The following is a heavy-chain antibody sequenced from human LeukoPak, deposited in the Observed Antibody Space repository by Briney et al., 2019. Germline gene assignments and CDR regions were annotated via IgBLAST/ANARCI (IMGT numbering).Heavy chain of an antibody. D-gene: IGHD3-22*01. Sequence: PGGSLRLSCAASGFTFSIYAMTWVRQASGKGLEWVSVITASGGNTYYADSVKGRFTISRDNSKNTLYLQMNSLRAEDTALYYCAKTGGYDTAYFDYWGQGTLVTVSS. CDR3: AKTGGYDTAYFDY. CDR1: GFTFSIYA. CDR2: ITASGGNT. V-gene: IGHV3-23*01. J-gene: IGHJ4*02.